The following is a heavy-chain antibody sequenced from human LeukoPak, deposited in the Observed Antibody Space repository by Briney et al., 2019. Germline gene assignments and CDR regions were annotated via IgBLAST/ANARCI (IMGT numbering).Heavy chain of an antibody. Sequence: ASVKVSCKASGYIFTGYYIHWVRQAPGQGLEGMGGINPVIGATYYAQKFQGRVTMTRDTSISTAYMELSRLRSDDTAVYFCARDRKLETAYWGQGSLVTVS. CDR2: INPVIGAT. D-gene: IGHD1-1*01. CDR3: ARDRKLETAY. V-gene: IGHV1-2*02. CDR1: GYIFTGYY. J-gene: IGHJ4*02.